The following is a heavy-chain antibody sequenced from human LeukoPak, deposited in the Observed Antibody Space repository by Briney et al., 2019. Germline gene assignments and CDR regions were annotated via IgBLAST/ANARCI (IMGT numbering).Heavy chain of an antibody. CDR2: IIPIFGTA. CDR1: GGTFSSYA. CDR3: ARHLVVAAILNDLDAFDI. V-gene: IGHV1-69*01. D-gene: IGHD2-15*01. Sequence: SVKVSCKASGGTFSSYAISWVRQAPGQGLEWMGGIIPIFGTANYAQKFQGRVTITADEPTGTAYMELSSLRSEDTAVYYCARHLVVAAILNDLDAFDIWGQGTMVTVSS. J-gene: IGHJ3*02.